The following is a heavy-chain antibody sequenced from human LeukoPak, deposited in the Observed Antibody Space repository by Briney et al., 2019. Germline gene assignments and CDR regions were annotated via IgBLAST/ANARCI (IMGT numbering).Heavy chain of an antibody. CDR3: ARFSKVVPAANDAFDI. Sequence: GGSLRLSCAASGFTFSSYEMNWVRQAPGKGLEWVSVIYSGGSTYYADSVKGRFTISRDNSKNTLYLQMNSLRAEDTAVYYCARFSKVVPAANDAFDIWGQGTMVTVSS. J-gene: IGHJ3*02. CDR1: GFTFSSYE. CDR2: IYSGGST. V-gene: IGHV3-53*01. D-gene: IGHD2-2*01.